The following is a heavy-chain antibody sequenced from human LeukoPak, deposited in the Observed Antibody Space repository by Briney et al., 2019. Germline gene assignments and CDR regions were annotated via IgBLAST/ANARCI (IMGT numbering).Heavy chain of an antibody. CDR2: ISYDGSNK. V-gene: IGHV3-30*03. J-gene: IGHJ4*02. Sequence: GGSLRLSCAASGFTFSSYGMHWVRQAPGKGLEWVAVISYDGSNKYYADSVKGRFTISRDSSKNTLYLQMNSLRAEDTAVYYCATSIAVADTFDYWGQGTLVTVSS. CDR3: ATSIAVADTFDY. CDR1: GFTFSSYG. D-gene: IGHD6-19*01.